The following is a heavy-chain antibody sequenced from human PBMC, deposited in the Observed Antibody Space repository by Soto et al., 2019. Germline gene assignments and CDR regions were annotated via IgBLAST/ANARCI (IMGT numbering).Heavy chain of an antibody. CDR1: GFTFSSYA. Sequence: GGSLRLSCAASGFTFSSYAMSWVRQAPGKGLEWVSAISGSGGSTYYADSVKGRFTISRDNSKNTLYLQMNSLRAEDTAVYYCAKDLMAAAGYTDYYYGMDVWGQGTTVTVSS. CDR2: ISGSGGST. J-gene: IGHJ6*02. CDR3: AKDLMAAAGYTDYYYGMDV. D-gene: IGHD6-13*01. V-gene: IGHV3-23*01.